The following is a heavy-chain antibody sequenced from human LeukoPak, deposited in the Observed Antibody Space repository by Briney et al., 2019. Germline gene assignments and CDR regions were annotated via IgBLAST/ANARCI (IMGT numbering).Heavy chain of an antibody. J-gene: IGHJ4*02. CDR1: GGSIGSYY. V-gene: IGHV4-59*01. Sequence: SETLSLTCTVSGGSIGSYYWNWIRQAPGKGLEWIGYIHYSGSTNHNSSLKSRVTISVDTSKNQYSLKLSSVTAADTAVYYCARGAGWYGNWGQGTLVTVSS. D-gene: IGHD6-19*01. CDR2: IHYSGST. CDR3: ARGAGWYGN.